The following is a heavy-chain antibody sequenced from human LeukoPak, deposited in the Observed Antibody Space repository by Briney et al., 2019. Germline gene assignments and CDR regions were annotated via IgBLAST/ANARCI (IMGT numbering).Heavy chain of an antibody. CDR2: IKQDGSEK. Sequence: PGGSLRLSCAASGFTFSSYWMSWVRQAPGKGLEWVANIKQDGSEKYYVDSVKGRFTISRDNAKNSLYLQMNSLRAEDTAVYYCAGYGSGRPYYMDVWGKGTTVTISS. D-gene: IGHD3-10*01. CDR3: AGYGSGRPYYMDV. J-gene: IGHJ6*03. V-gene: IGHV3-7*03. CDR1: GFTFSSYW.